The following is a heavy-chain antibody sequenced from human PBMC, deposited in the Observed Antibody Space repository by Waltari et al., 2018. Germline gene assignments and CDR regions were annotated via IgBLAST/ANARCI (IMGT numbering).Heavy chain of an antibody. Sequence: QVQLVQSGAEVKKPGASVKVSCKASGYTFTSYYMHWVRPAPGQGLEWMGIINPSGGSTSYAQKFQGRVTMTRDTSTSTVYMELSSLRSEDTAVYYCARVFGVRDGYQNSFAFDIWGQGTMVTVSS. CDR2: INPSGGST. CDR1: GYTFTSYY. V-gene: IGHV1-46*01. D-gene: IGHD3-16*01. CDR3: ARVFGVRDGYQNSFAFDI. J-gene: IGHJ3*02.